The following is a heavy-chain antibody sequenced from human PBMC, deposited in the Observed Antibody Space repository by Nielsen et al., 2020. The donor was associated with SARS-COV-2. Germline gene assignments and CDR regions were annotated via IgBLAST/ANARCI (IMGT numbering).Heavy chain of an antibody. V-gene: IGHV3-11*03. D-gene: IGHD2-15*01. CDR2: ISGSGSYT. CDR1: GFTFSDSF. J-gene: IGHJ1*01. CDR3: ARSGHCNGGICYFTEYFQD. Sequence: GGSLRLSCTASGFTFSDSFMSRIRQAPGKGLEWVSYISGSGSYTNYADSLKGRFTISRDNAKNSLYLQMDSLRADDTAFYYCARSGHCNGGICYFTEYFQDWGQGTLVTVSS.